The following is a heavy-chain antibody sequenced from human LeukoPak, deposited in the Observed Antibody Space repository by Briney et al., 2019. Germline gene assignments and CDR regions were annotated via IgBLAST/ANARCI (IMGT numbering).Heavy chain of an antibody. CDR1: GYTFTGYY. J-gene: IGHJ1*01. CDR2: INPNSGGT. V-gene: IGHV1-2*02. CDR3: ARVDSGSYYEYFQH. Sequence: ASVNVSCKASGYTFTGYYMHWVRQAPGQGLEWMGWINPNSGGTNYAQKFQGRVTMTRDTSISTAYMELRSLRSDDTAVYYCARVDSGSYYEYFQHWGQGTLVTVSS. D-gene: IGHD3-10*01.